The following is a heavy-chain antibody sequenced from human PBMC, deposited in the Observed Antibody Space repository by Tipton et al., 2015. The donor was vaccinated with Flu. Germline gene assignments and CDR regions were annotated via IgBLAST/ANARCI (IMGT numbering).Heavy chain of an antibody. CDR2: IFHSGST. CDR3: ARGSGSGTDVTFYF. CDR1: GDSISSYY. V-gene: IGHV4-4*07. Sequence: TLSLTCTVSGDSISSYYWSWIRQPAGKGLEWIGRIFHSGSTYYNPSLKSRVTMSVDTSKNQFSLKLSSVTAADTAVYYCARGSGSGTDVTFYFWGQGTLVTVSS. J-gene: IGHJ4*02. D-gene: IGHD3-10*01.